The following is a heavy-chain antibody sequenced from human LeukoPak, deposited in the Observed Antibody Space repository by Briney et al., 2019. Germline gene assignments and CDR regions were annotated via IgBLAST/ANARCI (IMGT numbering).Heavy chain of an antibody. CDR1: GFSFSSYW. D-gene: IGHD4-17*01. J-gene: IGHJ4*02. CDR3: ARDLTPEGASDY. V-gene: IGHV3-7*01. CDR2: IKQDGSEK. Sequence: PGGFLRLSCAASGFSFSSYWMSWVRQAPGEGLEWVANIKQDGSEKYYVDSVKGRFTISRDNAKNSLYLQMNSLRAEDTAVYYCARDLTPEGASDYWGQGTLVTVSS.